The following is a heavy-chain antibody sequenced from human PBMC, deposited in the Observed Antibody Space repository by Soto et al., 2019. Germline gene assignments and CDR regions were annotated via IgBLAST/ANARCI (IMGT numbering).Heavy chain of an antibody. V-gene: IGHV4-30-4*01. CDR3: AAFVGAYWYFDL. CDR1: GDSISSGDYY. D-gene: IGHD2-15*01. Sequence: SETLSVTCTVSGDSISSGDYYWSWIRQPPGKGLEWIGYIYNSGSTYYNPSLKSRVTMSVNTSKKQFSLGLSSVTAADTAVYYCAAFVGAYWYFDLWGRGTLVTVSS. CDR2: IYNSGST. J-gene: IGHJ2*01.